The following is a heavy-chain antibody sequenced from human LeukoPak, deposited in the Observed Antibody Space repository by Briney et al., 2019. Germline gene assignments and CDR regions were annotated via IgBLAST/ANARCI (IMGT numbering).Heavy chain of an antibody. J-gene: IGHJ4*02. D-gene: IGHD3-10*01. CDR1: GGSFSGYY. V-gene: IGHV4-34*01. CDR3: ASLTPYGSGRPPFDY. Sequence: SETLSLTCAVYGGSFSGYYWSWIRQPPGKGLEWIGEINHSGSTDYNPSLKSRVTISVDTSKNQFSLKLSSVTAADTAVYYCASLTPYGSGRPPFDYWGQGTLVTVSS. CDR2: INHSGST.